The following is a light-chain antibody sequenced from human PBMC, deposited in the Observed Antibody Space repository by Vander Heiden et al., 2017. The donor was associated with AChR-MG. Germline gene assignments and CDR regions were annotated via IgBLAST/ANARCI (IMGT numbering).Light chain of an antibody. CDR2: DDS. V-gene: IGLV3-21*02. Sequence: SYVLTQPPSVSVAPGQTARITCGGNNIGSKSVHWYQQKPGQDPVLVVYDDSDRPSGIPERFSGSNSGNTATLTISRVEAGDEADYYCQVWDSSSDHPVVVFGGGTKLTVL. CDR1: NIGSKS. J-gene: IGLJ2*01. CDR3: QVWDSSSDHPVVV.